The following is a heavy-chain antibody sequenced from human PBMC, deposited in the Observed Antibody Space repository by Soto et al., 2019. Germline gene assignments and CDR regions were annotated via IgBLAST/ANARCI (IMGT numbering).Heavy chain of an antibody. D-gene: IGHD1-20*01. CDR3: STDSHIRSVFVRQDY. J-gene: IGHJ4*01. CDR2: IKSIRDGGTT. V-gene: IGHV3-15*01. CDR1: GVTISDAW. Sequence: PGVSLRLSCAASGVTISDAWISWVRQAPGMGLEWVGRIKSIRDGGTTDFAAPVKARFAISRDGSKNMVYLQINSLNTEDKAVYYCSTDSHIRSVFVRQDYWGHGTPVTVSS.